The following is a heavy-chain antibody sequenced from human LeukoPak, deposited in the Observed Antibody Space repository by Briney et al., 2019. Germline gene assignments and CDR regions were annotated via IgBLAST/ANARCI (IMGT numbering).Heavy chain of an antibody. V-gene: IGHV5-51*01. J-gene: IGHJ4*02. CDR3: ARHGIGYYFDY. Sequence: GESLKISCKGSGYSFAKYWIGWVRQMPGKGLEGMGIIYPGDSDTRYSPSFQGQLTIASGKSISTAHLQWRSLKASDNAAYYCARHGIGYYFDYWGQGALVTVSS. CDR1: GYSFAKYW. D-gene: IGHD1-1*01. CDR2: IYPGDSDT.